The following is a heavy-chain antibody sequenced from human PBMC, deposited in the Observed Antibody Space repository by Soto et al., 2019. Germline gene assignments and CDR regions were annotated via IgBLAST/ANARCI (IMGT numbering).Heavy chain of an antibody. CDR2: IIPILGIA. V-gene: IGHV1-69*02. Sequence: QVQLVQSGAEVKKPGSSVKVSCKASGGTFSSYTISWVRQAPGQGLEWMGRIIPILGIANDAQKFQGRVTITAEKSTSTDYMELSSLRYEDKAVYYCARGVGVVPAAIAQYNWFAPWGQGTLVTVSS. CDR1: GGTFSSYT. CDR3: ARGVGVVPAAIAQYNWFAP. D-gene: IGHD2-2*01. J-gene: IGHJ5*02.